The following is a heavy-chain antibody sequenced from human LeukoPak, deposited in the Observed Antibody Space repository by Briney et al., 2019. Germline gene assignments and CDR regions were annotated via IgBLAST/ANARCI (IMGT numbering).Heavy chain of an antibody. CDR2: FSRVPGTT. V-gene: IGHV3-48*02. CDR1: GFTFSDYA. Sequence: HPGGSLRLSCAASGFTFSDYAINWVRQAPGKGLEWLSYFSRVPGTTYYADSVKGRFTISGDDAENSFYLEMNSLTDDDTAVYYCARDALAGQLDHWGPGTLVTVSS. D-gene: IGHD6-19*01. J-gene: IGHJ4*02. CDR3: ARDALAGQLDH.